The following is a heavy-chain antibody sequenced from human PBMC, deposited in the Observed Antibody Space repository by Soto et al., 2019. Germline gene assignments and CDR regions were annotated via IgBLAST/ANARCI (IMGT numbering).Heavy chain of an antibody. J-gene: IGHJ4*02. V-gene: IGHV3-30-3*01. CDR3: ARMGDFGSGYYTGISETDY. CDR2: ISYDGSNK. CDR1: GFTFSSYA. Sequence: GGSLRLSCAASGFTFSSYAMHWVRQAPGKGLEWVAVISYDGSNKYYADSVKGRFTISRDNSKNTLYLQMNSLRAEDLAVNYCARMGDFGSGYYTGISETDYWGQGTLVTVSS. D-gene: IGHD3-3*01.